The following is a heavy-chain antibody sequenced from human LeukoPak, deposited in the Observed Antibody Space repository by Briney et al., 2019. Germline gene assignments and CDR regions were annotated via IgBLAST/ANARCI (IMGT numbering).Heavy chain of an antibody. Sequence: PSETLSLTCTVSGGSISSGRYYWGWIRQPAGKGLEWIGRIYTSGSTNYNPSLKSRVTISVDTSKNQFSLTLSSVTAADTAVYYCARDRRWLQHNNWFDPWGQGTLVTVSS. J-gene: IGHJ5*02. CDR2: IYTSGST. CDR3: ARDRRWLQHNNWFDP. CDR1: GGSISSGRYY. D-gene: IGHD5-24*01. V-gene: IGHV4-61*02.